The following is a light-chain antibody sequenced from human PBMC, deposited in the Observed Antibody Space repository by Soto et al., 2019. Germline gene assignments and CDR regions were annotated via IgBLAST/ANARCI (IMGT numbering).Light chain of an antibody. Sequence: QSVLTQTPSASGPPGQRVTISCSGSSSNIGRNTVTWYQQLPGTAPKLLIYNNNQRPSGVPDRFSGSKSGTSASLAISGLQSEDEADYYCAAWDDSLNGVVFGGGTQLTVL. V-gene: IGLV1-44*01. CDR3: AAWDDSLNGVV. J-gene: IGLJ2*01. CDR2: NNN. CDR1: SSNIGRNT.